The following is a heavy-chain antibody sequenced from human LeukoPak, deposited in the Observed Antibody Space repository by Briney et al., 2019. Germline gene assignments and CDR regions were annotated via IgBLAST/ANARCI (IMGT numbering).Heavy chain of an antibody. CDR3: VKTGAYYYDSSGYYYDY. CDR2: ISGGGGST. V-gene: IGHV3-23*01. Sequence: GGSLRLSCAASGFTFTSYSMNWVRQAPGKGLEWVSTISGGGGSTYYADSVKGRFTISRDNSKNTLYLQMSSLRAEDTAVYYCVKTGAYYYDSSGYYYDYWGQGTLVTVSS. J-gene: IGHJ4*02. CDR1: GFTFTSYS. D-gene: IGHD3-22*01.